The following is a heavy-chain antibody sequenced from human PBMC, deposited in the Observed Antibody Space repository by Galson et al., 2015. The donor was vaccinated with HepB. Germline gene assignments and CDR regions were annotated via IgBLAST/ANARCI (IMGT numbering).Heavy chain of an antibody. CDR1: GYTFSGYF. D-gene: IGHD3-10*01. CDR3: ARAPRGAVEWFDP. Sequence: SVKVSCKASGYTFSGYFMHWVRQAPGQGLEWLGWINPNSGGTKYAEKFQGRVTMTRDTSINTAYMELSSLRSDDTAVYYCARAPRGAVEWFDPWGQGTLVTVSS. V-gene: IGHV1-2*02. J-gene: IGHJ5*02. CDR2: INPNSGGT.